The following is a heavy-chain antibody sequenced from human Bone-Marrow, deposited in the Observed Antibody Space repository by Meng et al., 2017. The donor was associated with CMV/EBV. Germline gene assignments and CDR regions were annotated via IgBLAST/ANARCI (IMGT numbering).Heavy chain of an antibody. D-gene: IGHD3-3*01. CDR2: ISTVGDTT. CDR3: AKRPGSGYYSKDYFDY. J-gene: IGHJ4*02. Sequence: GESLKISCAASGFTFINYVMSWVRQAPGKGLEWVSSISTVGDTTYYADSVKGRFTVSRDNSKNTLYLQLNSLRAEDTAVYYFAKRPGSGYYSKDYFDYWGQGALVTVSS. V-gene: IGHV3-23*01. CDR1: GFTFINYV.